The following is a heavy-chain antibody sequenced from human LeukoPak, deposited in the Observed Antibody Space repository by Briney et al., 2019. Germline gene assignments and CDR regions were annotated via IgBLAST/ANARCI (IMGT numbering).Heavy chain of an antibody. CDR1: GYTFTNYA. J-gene: IGHJ4*02. Sequence: GASVKVSCKASGYTFTNYAMNWVRQAPGQGLEWMGWINTNTGNPTYAQGFTGRFVFSLDTSLSTAYLQISSLKTEDTAVYFCARGNRAVGVDSWGQGTLVTVSS. CDR2: INTNTGNP. CDR3: ARGNRAVGVDS. V-gene: IGHV7-4-1*02. D-gene: IGHD6-19*01.